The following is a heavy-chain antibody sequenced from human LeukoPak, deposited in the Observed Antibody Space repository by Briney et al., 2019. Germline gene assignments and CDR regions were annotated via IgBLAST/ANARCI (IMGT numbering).Heavy chain of an antibody. V-gene: IGHV4-59*01. CDR3: ARVTYYYDSSGYYFDY. J-gene: IGHJ4*02. CDR1: GGSISSYY. Sequence: SETLSLTCTVSGGSISSYYWSWIRQPPGKGLEWIGYISYSGSTNYNPSLKSRVTISVDTSKNQFSLKLSSVTSADTAVYYCARVTYYYDSSGYYFDYWGQGTLVTVSS. D-gene: IGHD3-22*01. CDR2: ISYSGST.